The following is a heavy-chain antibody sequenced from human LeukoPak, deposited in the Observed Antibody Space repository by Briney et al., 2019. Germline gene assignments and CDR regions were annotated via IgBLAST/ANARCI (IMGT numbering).Heavy chain of an antibody. Sequence: GGSLRLSCAASGFSVSSNYVNWVRQAPGKGLEWVSAIYRGGSTYYADYVRGRRTISRDSSKNTLYLQMNSLRDEDTAVYYCARGSYGSGNYYIGDAFDLWGQGTMVTVSS. CDR3: ARGSYGSGNYYIGDAFDL. CDR1: GFSVSSNY. V-gene: IGHV3-53*01. D-gene: IGHD3-10*01. CDR2: IYRGGST. J-gene: IGHJ3*01.